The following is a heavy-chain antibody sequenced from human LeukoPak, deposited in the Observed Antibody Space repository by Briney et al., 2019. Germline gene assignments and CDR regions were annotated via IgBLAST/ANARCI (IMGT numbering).Heavy chain of an antibody. J-gene: IGHJ6*03. CDR3: AKCVILTGRYMDV. V-gene: IGHV3-23*01. D-gene: IGHD3-9*01. Sequence: PGGSLRLSCAASGFTFSTYGMSWVRQAPGKGLEWVSAISGSGGSTYYAGSVKGRFTISRDNSKNTLYLQMNSLRAEDTAVYYCAKCVILTGRYMDVWGKGTTVTIFS. CDR1: GFTFSTYG. CDR2: ISGSGGST.